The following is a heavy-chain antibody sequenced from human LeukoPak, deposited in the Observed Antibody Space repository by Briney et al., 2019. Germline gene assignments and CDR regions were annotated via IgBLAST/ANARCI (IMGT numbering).Heavy chain of an antibody. Sequence: GGSLRLSCAASGFTFSSYWMSWVRQAPGKGLEWVANIKQDGSEKYYVDSVKGRFTISRDNAKNSLYLQMDSLRAEDTAVYYCARDYSAVDYYYYYMDVWGKGTTVTVSS. D-gene: IGHD6-19*01. V-gene: IGHV3-7*01. CDR1: GFTFSSYW. CDR2: IKQDGSEK. J-gene: IGHJ6*03. CDR3: ARDYSAVDYYYYYMDV.